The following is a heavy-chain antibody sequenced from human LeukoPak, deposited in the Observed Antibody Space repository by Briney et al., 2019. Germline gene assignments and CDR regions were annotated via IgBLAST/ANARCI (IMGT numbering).Heavy chain of an antibody. CDR2: IKPKTDGETT. J-gene: IGHJ4*02. CDR3: ITPLPYSAQ. D-gene: IGHD2-21*01. V-gene: IGHV3-15*07. Sequence: GGSLRLSCAASGFTFSNAYMNWVRQAPGKGLEWVGRIKPKTDGETTEYAAPVKGRFSISRDDSRNMLYLQMNSLKTEDTAVYYCITPLPYSAQGGQGTLVTVSS. CDR1: GFTFSNAY.